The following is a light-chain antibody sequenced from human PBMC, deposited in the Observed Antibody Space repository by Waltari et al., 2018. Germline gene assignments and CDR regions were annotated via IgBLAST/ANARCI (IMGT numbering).Light chain of an antibody. CDR2: DVT. J-gene: IGLJ3*02. CDR3: CSYAGIWV. V-gene: IGLV2-11*01. CDR1: GSDDGDFNP. Sequence: QSALTQPRSVSGSPGQSVTISCTGTGSDDGDFNPVSWYQQHPGKAPKLVIFDVTKRPSGVPDRFSGSKSGTSASLTVSGLQAEDEADYYCCSYAGIWVFGGGTKLTVL.